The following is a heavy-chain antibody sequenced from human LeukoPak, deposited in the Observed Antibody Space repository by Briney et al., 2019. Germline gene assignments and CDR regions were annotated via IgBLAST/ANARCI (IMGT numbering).Heavy chain of an antibody. V-gene: IGHV3-53*04. CDR2: IYTGGST. CDR1: GFTVSSNY. D-gene: IGHD1-7*01. CDR3: ARGRHEYELPTTGLDV. Sequence: SGGSLRLSCAASGFTVSSNYMTWVRQAPGKGLEWVSVIYTGGSTMYGDSVKGRFTISRHDSKNTLYPQMNSLRPEDTAVYYCARGRHEYELPTTGLDVWGQGTTVTVSS. J-gene: IGHJ6*02.